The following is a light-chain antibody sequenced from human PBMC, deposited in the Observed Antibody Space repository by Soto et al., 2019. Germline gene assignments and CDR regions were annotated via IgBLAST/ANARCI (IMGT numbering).Light chain of an antibody. CDR2: TAS. V-gene: IGKV1-39*01. Sequence: DIQMTQSPSSLSASVGDRVTITCRASQSIRSYLNWYQQKLGKAPKLLIYTASNLQSGDPSRFSGSGSGTDFTLTINSLQPEDFATYYCQQSYSSPQTFGQGTKVEIK. CDR1: QSIRSY. J-gene: IGKJ1*01. CDR3: QQSYSSPQT.